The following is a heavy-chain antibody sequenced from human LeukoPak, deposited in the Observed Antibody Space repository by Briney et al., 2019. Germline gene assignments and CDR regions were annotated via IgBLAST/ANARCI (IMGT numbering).Heavy chain of an antibody. CDR3: ATRSGDFWSGYEN. CDR2: FDPEQAKT. Sequence: ASVKVSCTVSGNSLTDLNVQWVRQAPGKGLECMGGFDPEQAKTVYAENFQGRVIMTEDPSTDTAYMELSSLRSEDTAIYYCATRSGDFWSGYENWGQGTLVIVSS. J-gene: IGHJ4*02. D-gene: IGHD3-3*01. V-gene: IGHV1-24*01. CDR1: GNSLTDLN.